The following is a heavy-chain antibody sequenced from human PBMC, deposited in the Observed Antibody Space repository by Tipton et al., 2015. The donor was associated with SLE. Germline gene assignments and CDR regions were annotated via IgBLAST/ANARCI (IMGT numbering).Heavy chain of an antibody. J-gene: IGHJ4*02. Sequence: TLSLTCTVSGGSISSGGYYWSWIRQPPGKGLEWIGSIYHSGSTYYNPSLKSRVTISVDTSKNQFSLKLNSVTAADTAVYYCARAGGGDSGWHGYWGQGTLVTVSS. V-gene: IGHV4-39*07. CDR2: IYHSGST. D-gene: IGHD6-19*01. CDR3: ARAGGGDSGWHGY. CDR1: GGSISSGGYY.